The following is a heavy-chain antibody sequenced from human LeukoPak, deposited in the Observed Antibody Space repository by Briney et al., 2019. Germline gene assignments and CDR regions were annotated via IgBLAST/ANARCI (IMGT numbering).Heavy chain of an antibody. D-gene: IGHD3-3*01. CDR1: GYTFTSYD. Sequence: ASVKVSCKASGYTFTSYDINWVRQATGQGLEWMGWMNPNSGNTGYAQKFQGRVTMTRNTSISTAYMELSSLRSEDTAVYYCARDRSPDFWSGYYRDAFDIWGQGTMVTVSS. V-gene: IGHV1-8*01. CDR2: MNPNSGNT. J-gene: IGHJ3*02. CDR3: ARDRSPDFWSGYYRDAFDI.